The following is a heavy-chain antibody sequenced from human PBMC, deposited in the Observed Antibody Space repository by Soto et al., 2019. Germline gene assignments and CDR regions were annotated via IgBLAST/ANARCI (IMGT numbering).Heavy chain of an antibody. D-gene: IGHD6-13*01. CDR1: GFTFSSYA. Sequence: EVQLLESGGGLVQPGGSLRLSCAASGFTFSSYAMSWVRQAPGKGLEWVSATSGSGGSTYYADSVKGRFTISRDNSKNTLYLQMNSLRAEDTAVYYCAKGGYSSSWYENYFDYWGQGTLVTVSS. CDR2: TSGSGGST. V-gene: IGHV3-23*01. CDR3: AKGGYSSSWYENYFDY. J-gene: IGHJ4*02.